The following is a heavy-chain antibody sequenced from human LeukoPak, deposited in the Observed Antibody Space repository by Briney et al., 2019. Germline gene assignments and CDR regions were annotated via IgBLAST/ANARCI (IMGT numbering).Heavy chain of an antibody. CDR3: ARGSSSWNRNYYFDY. CDR1: GDSIHSYY. V-gene: IGHV4-4*07. J-gene: IGHJ4*02. D-gene: IGHD6-13*01. Sequence: SEALSLTCTVSGDSIHSYYWSWIRQPAGKGLEWIGRLFSSGKPNYNPSLKSRVTISVDKSKNQFSLKLSSVTAADTAVYYCARGSSSWNRNYYFDYWGQGTLVTVSS. CDR2: LFSSGKP.